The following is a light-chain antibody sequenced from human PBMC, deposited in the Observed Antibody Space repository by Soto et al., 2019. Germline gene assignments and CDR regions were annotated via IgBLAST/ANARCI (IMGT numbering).Light chain of an antibody. CDR1: NIGSKN. V-gene: IGLV3-9*01. Sequence: ELTQPPSVSVALGQTARITCGGNNIGSKNVHWYQQRPGQAPVLVIYRDKKRPSGIPERFSGSKSENTATLTISRAQAGDEAEYYCQVWDTSSTWYVFGTGTKVTVL. J-gene: IGLJ1*01. CDR3: QVWDTSSTWYV. CDR2: RDK.